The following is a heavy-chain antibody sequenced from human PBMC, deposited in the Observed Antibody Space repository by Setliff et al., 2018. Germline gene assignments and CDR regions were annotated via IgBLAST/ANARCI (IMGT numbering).Heavy chain of an antibody. V-gene: IGHV5-51*01. Sequence: PGESLKISCKGSGYSFSNFWIGWVRQMPGKGLEWMGIIYPGDSHTRYSPSFQGQVTMSAAKSINTAYLQWSSLKASDTAMYYCARSYYYGSGSYRTFDPWGQGTLVTVSS. D-gene: IGHD3-10*01. J-gene: IGHJ5*02. CDR3: ARSYYYGSGSYRTFDP. CDR2: IYPGDSHT. CDR1: GYSFSNFW.